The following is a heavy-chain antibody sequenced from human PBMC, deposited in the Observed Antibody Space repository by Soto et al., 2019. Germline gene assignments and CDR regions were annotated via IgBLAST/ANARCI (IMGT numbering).Heavy chain of an antibody. D-gene: IGHD2-2*01. V-gene: IGHV3-49*03. Sequence: GGSLRLSCTASGFTFGDYAMSWFRQAPGKGLEWVGFIRSKAYGGTTEYAASVKGRFTISRDDSKSIAYLQMNSLKTEDTAVYYCTREVEYQLPQLFDYWGQGTLVTVSS. CDR2: IRSKAYGGTT. J-gene: IGHJ4*02. CDR3: TREVEYQLPQLFDY. CDR1: GFTFGDYA.